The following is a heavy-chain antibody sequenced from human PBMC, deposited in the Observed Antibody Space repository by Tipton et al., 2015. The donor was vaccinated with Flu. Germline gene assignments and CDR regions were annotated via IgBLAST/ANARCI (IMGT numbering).Heavy chain of an antibody. D-gene: IGHD1-26*01. CDR1: GDSVSSNSAA. CDR2: TYYRSKWYN. V-gene: IGHV6-1*01. CDR3: ARAGNWDPGANYYYYYMDV. J-gene: IGHJ6*03. Sequence: GLVKPSQTLSLTCAISGDSVSSNSAAWNWIRQSPSRGLEWLGRTYYRSKWYNDYAVSVKSRITINPDTSKNQFSLQLNSVTPEGTAVYYCARAGNWDPGANYYYYYMDVWGKGTTVTVSS.